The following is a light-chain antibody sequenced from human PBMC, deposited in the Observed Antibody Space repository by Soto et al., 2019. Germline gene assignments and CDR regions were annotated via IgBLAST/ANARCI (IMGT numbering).Light chain of an antibody. J-gene: IGLJ1*01. CDR2: EII. CDR1: SSDVGGYNY. CDR3: SSYAGSSNFV. V-gene: IGLV2-8*01. Sequence: QSVLTQPPSAYGSPGQSVTISCTGTSSDVGGYNYVSWYQQHPGKAPKLMIYEIIKRPSGVPDRFSGSKSGNTASLTVSGLQAEDEADYYCSSYAGSSNFVFGTGTKVTVL.